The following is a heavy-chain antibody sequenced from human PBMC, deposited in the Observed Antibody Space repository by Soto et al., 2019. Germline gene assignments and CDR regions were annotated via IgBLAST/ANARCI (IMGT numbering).Heavy chain of an antibody. Sequence: PGGSLRLSCAAPGFTFSSYSMNWVRQAPGKGLEWVSSISSSSSYIYYADSVKGRFTISRDNAKNSLYLQMNSLRAEDTAVYYCARWESEYYYYYGMDVWGQGTTVTV. J-gene: IGHJ6*02. CDR1: GFTFSSYS. V-gene: IGHV3-21*01. CDR3: ARWESEYYYYYGMDV. CDR2: ISSSSSYI. D-gene: IGHD1-26*01.